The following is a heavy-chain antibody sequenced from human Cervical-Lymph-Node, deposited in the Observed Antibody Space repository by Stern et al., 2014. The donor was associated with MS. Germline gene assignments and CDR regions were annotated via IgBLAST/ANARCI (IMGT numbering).Heavy chain of an antibody. CDR2: FIPTLGTV. D-gene: IGHD1-1*01. CDR3: VERDAWFDP. Sequence: QMQLVQSGGEGKKPGSSVNVSCKASGGTFSSYAIRRVRQGPGQGLKWMVVFIPTLGTVNYAPKFQGRVTVIADKSSDTAYMELNSLRSDDTAVYYCVERDAWFDPWGPGTLVIVSS. V-gene: IGHV1-69*06. CDR1: GGTFSSYA. J-gene: IGHJ5*02.